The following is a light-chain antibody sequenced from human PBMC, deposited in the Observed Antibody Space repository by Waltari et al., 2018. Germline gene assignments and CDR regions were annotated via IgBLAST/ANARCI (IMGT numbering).Light chain of an antibody. V-gene: IGLV2-23*02. CDR2: EVI. J-gene: IGLJ3*02. CDR1: SNAVGSYYL. CDR3: CSYATSNTWV. Sequence: QSALTQPASVSGSPGQSITIPCTGTSNAVGSYYLVPWYQQYPGKAPKLMIYEVIERPSGVSNRFSGSKSGNTASLTISGLQAEDEADYYCCSYATSNTWVFGGGTKLTVL.